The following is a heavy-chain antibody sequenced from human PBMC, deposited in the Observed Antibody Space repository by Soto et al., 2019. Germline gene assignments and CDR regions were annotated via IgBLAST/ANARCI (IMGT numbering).Heavy chain of an antibody. V-gene: IGHV1-46*03. CDR2: INPSGGST. D-gene: IGHD6-19*01. CDR3: ARGPGNSLYSSGWSSVDY. J-gene: IGHJ4*02. CDR1: GYTFTSYY. Sequence: ASVKVSCKASGYTFTSYYMHWVRQAPGQGLEWMGIINPSGGSTSYAQKFQGRVTMTRDTSTSTVYMELSSLRSEDTAVYYCARGPGNSLYSSGWSSVDYWGQGTLVTVSS.